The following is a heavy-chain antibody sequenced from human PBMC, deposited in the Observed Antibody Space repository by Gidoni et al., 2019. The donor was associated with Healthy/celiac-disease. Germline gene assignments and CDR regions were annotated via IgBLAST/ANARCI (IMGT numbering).Heavy chain of an antibody. CDR3: AKDLKYCGGDCYSPYWYFDL. V-gene: IGHV3-23*01. Sequence: EVQLLESGGGLVQPGGSLRLSCAASGSTFSSYAMRWVRQAPGKGLEWVSAISGSGGSTYYADSVKGRFTISRDNSKNTLYLQMNSLRAEDTAVYYCAKDLKYCGGDCYSPYWYFDLWGRGTLVTVSS. CDR1: GSTFSSYA. J-gene: IGHJ2*01. CDR2: ISGSGGST. D-gene: IGHD2-21*01.